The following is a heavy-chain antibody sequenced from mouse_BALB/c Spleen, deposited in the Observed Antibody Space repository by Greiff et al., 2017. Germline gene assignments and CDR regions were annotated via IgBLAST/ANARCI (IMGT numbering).Heavy chain of an antibody. Sequence: VQLKESGPGLVAPSQSLSITCTVSGFSLTGYGVNWVRQPPGKGLEWLGMIWGDGSTDYNSALKSRLSISKDNSKSQVFLKMNSLQTDDTARYYCARIYYLSAMDYWGQGTSVTVSS. J-gene: IGHJ4*01. CDR3: ARIYYLSAMDY. CDR2: IWGDGST. D-gene: IGHD2-1*01. V-gene: IGHV2-6-7*01. CDR1: GFSLTGYG.